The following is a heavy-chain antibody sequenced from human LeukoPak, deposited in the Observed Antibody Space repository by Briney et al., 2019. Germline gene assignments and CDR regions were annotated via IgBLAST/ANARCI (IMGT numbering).Heavy chain of an antibody. CDR3: ARDAADYSYDYKGGYYYHDS. Sequence: TASETLSLTCTVSGGSISTYYWSWIRQPPGKELEWIGYIHYSGTTNYNPSLKSRVTISADTSKNQFSLKLSSVTAADTAVYYCARDAADYSYDYKGGYYYHDSWGQGTLVTVSS. J-gene: IGHJ4*02. CDR1: GGSISTYY. CDR2: IHYSGTT. D-gene: IGHD5-12*01. V-gene: IGHV4-59*01.